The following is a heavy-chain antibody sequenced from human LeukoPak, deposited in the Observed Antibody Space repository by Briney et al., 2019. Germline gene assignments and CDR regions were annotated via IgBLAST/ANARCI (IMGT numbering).Heavy chain of an antibody. V-gene: IGHV4-59*12. J-gene: IGHJ5*02. CDR2: IYYSGST. CDR1: GGSISSYY. Sequence: SETLSLTCTVSGGSISSYYWSWIRQPPGKGLEWIGYIYYSGSTNYNPSLKSRVTISVDTSKNQFSLKLSPVTAADTAVYYCARVKGIVVVPAAERWFDPWGQGTLVTVSS. D-gene: IGHD2-2*01. CDR3: ARVKGIVVVPAAERWFDP.